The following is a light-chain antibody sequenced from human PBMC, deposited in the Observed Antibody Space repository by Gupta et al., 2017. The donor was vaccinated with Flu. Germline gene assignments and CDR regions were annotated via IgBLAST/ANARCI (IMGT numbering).Light chain of an antibody. CDR2: KVS. CDR3: MQGTGWSHA. Sequence: VTLGQLASISCRSSQSLVHSDGNTYLQWFQQRPGQSPRRLIDKVSNRDSGVPDRFSGSGSGTDFTLKISRVEADDVGVYYCMQGTGWSHAFGQGTKLEI. V-gene: IGKV2-30*02. J-gene: IGKJ2*01. CDR1: QSLVHSDGNTY.